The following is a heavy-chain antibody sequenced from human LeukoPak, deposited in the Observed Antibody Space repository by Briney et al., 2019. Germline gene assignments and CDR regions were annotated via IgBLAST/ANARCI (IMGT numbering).Heavy chain of an antibody. Sequence: KPSETLSLTCTVSGGSISSSSYYWGWIRQPPGKGLEWIGSIYYSGSTYYNPSLKSRVTISVDTSKNQFSLKLSSVTAADTAVYYCARHERDSSGYYLRTGTFDYWGQGTLVTVSS. J-gene: IGHJ4*02. D-gene: IGHD3-22*01. CDR1: GGSISSSSYY. V-gene: IGHV4-39*01. CDR3: ARHERDSSGYYLRTGTFDY. CDR2: IYYSGST.